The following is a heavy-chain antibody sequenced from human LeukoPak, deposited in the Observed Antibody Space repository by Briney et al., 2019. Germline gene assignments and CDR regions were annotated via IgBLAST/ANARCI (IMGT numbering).Heavy chain of an antibody. D-gene: IGHD3-16*02. J-gene: IGHJ4*02. V-gene: IGHV1-2*06. CDR3: ASLGAMITFGGVIVGEIDY. CDR1: GYTFTRYY. Sequence: GASLKVSCKASGYTFTRYYMHWVRQAPGQGLEWMGRINPNSDGTHYAQKFQGRVTITRDTSISTAYMELSRLRSDDTAVYYCASLGAMITFGGVIVGEIDYWGQGTLVTVSS. CDR2: INPNSDGT.